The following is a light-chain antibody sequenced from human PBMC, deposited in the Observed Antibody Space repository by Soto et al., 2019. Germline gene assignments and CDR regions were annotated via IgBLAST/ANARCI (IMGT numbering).Light chain of an antibody. CDR3: QQYGSSPST. J-gene: IGKJ2*02. CDR2: GAS. CDR1: QSVSSSY. Sequence: EIVLTQSPGTLSLSPGERATLSCRASQSVSSSYLAWYQQKPGQAPRLLIYGASSRATGIPDRFSGSGSGTDFTLTISRLETEDFAVYYCQQYGSSPSTFGQGPKLES. V-gene: IGKV3-20*01.